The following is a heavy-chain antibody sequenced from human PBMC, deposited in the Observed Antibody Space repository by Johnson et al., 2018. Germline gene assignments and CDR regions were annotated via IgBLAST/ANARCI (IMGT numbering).Heavy chain of an antibody. CDR3: ARGGVIARKYDL. CDR1: GFTFSSHS. CDR2: ISSSSDHI. Sequence: VQLVQSGGGLVKPGESLRLSCAAYGFTFSSHSMAWVRQAPGKGLEWVSSISSSSDHIYYVDSVKGRFTISRHNAESSLYLQMNSLRAEDTAVYYCARGGVIARKYDLWGQGTLVTVSS. V-gene: IGHV3-21*01. D-gene: IGHD3-10*01. J-gene: IGHJ4*02.